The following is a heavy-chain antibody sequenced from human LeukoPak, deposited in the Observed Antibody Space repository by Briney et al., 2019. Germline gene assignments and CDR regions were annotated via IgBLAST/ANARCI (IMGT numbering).Heavy chain of an antibody. Sequence: PGGSLRLSCAASGFTFSSYSMNWVRQAPGKGLEWVSSISSSSYIYYADSVKGRFTISRDNAKNSLYLQMNSLRAEDTAVYYCARVYSGYAEGAFDIWGQGTMVTVSS. CDR2: ISSSSYI. CDR1: GFTFSSYS. D-gene: IGHD5-12*01. V-gene: IGHV3-21*01. J-gene: IGHJ3*02. CDR3: ARVYSGYAEGAFDI.